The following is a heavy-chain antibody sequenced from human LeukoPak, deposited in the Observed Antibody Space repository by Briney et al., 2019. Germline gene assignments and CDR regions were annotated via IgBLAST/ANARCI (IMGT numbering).Heavy chain of an antibody. CDR2: INWNSDSI. J-gene: IGHJ4*02. V-gene: IGHV3-9*01. D-gene: IGHD3-9*01. Sequence: PGRSLRLSCAVSGFTFDDYAMHWVRQVPGKGLEWVSGINWNSDSIGYADSVKGRFTISRDNSKNTLYLQMNSLRAEDTAVYYCAKEDYYDILTGYYPGLFYWGQGTLVTVSS. CDR3: AKEDYYDILTGYYPGLFY. CDR1: GFTFDDYA.